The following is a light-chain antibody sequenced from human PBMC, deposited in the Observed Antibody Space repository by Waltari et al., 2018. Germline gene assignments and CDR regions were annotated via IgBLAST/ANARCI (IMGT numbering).Light chain of an antibody. J-gene: IGLJ3*02. CDR1: SGHSSYA. CDR3: QTWGTGPWV. CDR2: LNSDGSH. Sequence: QLVLTQSPSASASLGASVKLTCTLSSGHSSYAIAWHQQQPEKGPRYLMKLNSDGSHSKGDGIPHRFSGSSSVAERYLTISSLQSEDEADYYCQTWGTGPWVFGGGTKLTVL. V-gene: IGLV4-69*01.